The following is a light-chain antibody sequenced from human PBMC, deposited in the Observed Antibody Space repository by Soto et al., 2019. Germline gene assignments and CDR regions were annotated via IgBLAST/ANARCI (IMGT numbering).Light chain of an antibody. CDR2: GAS. CDR3: QHFGSSRRT. Sequence: EIVMTQSPATLSVSPGERATLSCRASQSVNTNLAWYQQKPGQAPRLLIYGASTRATGIPDRFSGSGSGTDFTLTINSLEPEYFAVYYCQHFGSSRRTFGQGTKVDIK. CDR1: QSVNTN. J-gene: IGKJ1*01. V-gene: IGKV3-20*01.